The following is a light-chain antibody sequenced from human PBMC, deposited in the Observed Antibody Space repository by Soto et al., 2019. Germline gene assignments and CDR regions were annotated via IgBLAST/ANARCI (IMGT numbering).Light chain of an antibody. V-gene: IGKV3-15*01. Sequence: VMTQSPATLSLSPGERVTLSCRASQSVGGDVAWYQQKRGQAPRLLIFGASTRATAVPARFSGSGSATEFTFTISSLQSEDFAVYYCQQYNHWPLTFGGGTKVDIK. CDR3: QQYNHWPLT. J-gene: IGKJ4*01. CDR1: QSVGGD. CDR2: GAS.